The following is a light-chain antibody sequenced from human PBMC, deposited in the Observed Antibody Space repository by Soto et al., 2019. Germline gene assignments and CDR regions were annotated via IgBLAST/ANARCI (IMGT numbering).Light chain of an antibody. Sequence: QSVLTQPASVSGSPGQSITISCIGTSSDVGAYDLVSWYQQHPGTAPRLIIYEDLRRPSGIDSRFSGSKSGNTASLTISGLRAEDEGNDQCCSYAGNRIFVFGGGTKLTVL. J-gene: IGLJ3*02. V-gene: IGLV2-23*01. CDR3: CSYAGNRIFV. CDR1: SSDVGAYDL. CDR2: EDL.